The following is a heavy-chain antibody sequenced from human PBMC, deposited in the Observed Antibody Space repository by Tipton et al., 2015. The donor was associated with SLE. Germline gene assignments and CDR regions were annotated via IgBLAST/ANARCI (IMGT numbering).Heavy chain of an antibody. CDR2: IYYSGST. J-gene: IGHJ4*02. CDR1: GGSISSSTYY. CDR3: ARDDTISKGFDY. V-gene: IGHV4-39*07. Sequence: TLSLTCTVSGGSISSSTYYWGWIRQPPGRGLEWIGSIYYSGSTYYNPSLKSRVTISVDTSKNQFSLKLSSVTTADTAVYYCARDDTISKGFDYWGQGTLVTVSS. D-gene: IGHD2-21*01.